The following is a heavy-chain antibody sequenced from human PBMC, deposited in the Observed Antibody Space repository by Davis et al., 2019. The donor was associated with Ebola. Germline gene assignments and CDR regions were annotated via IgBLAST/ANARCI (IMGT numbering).Heavy chain of an antibody. CDR3: AVSSGYGGLGFDY. CDR2: MSWKNDLI. CDR1: GFTFRNYV. D-gene: IGHD6-19*01. V-gene: IGHV3-9*01. J-gene: IGHJ4*02. Sequence: PGGSLRLSCVASGFTFRNYVMYWVRQAPGKGLEWVSGMSWKNDLIAYADSVRGRFTISRDYAKHSLFLQMNSLRVEDTALYYCAVSSGYGGLGFDYWGQGTLVTVSS.